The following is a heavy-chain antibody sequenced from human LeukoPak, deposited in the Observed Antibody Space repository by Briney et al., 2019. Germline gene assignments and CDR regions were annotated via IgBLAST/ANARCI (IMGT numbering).Heavy chain of an antibody. Sequence: GGSLRLSCAASGFTFSSFATSWVRQAPGKGLEWGSYISSSSSYTNYADSVKGRFTISRDNAKNSLYLQMNSLRAEDTAVYYCARGPPIKPLLRSRVNYFDYWGQGTLVTVSS. CDR3: ARGPPIKPLLRSRVNYFDY. J-gene: IGHJ4*02. CDR1: GFTFSSFA. V-gene: IGHV3-21*05. D-gene: IGHD3-3*01. CDR2: ISSSSSYT.